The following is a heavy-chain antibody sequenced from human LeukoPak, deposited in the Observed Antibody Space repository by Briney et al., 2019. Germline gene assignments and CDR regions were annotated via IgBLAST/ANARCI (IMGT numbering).Heavy chain of an antibody. Sequence: SETLSLTCTASGGSISSSSYYWGWIRQPPGKGLEWIGSIYYSGSTYYNPSLKSRVTISVDTSKNQFSLKLSSVTAADTAVYYCAAEDWNYGSFDYWGQGTLVTVSS. CDR2: IYYSGST. CDR1: GGSISSSSYY. J-gene: IGHJ4*02. D-gene: IGHD1-7*01. V-gene: IGHV4-39*01. CDR3: AAEDWNYGSFDY.